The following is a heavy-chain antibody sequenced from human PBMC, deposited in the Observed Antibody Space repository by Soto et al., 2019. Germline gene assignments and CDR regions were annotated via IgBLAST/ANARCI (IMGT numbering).Heavy chain of an antibody. V-gene: IGHV3-73*01. D-gene: IGHD3-22*01. CDR1: GFTFSGSA. Sequence: VGSLRLSCAASGFTFSGSAMHWVRQASGKGLEWVGRIRSKANSYATAYAASVKGGFTISRDDSKNTAYLQMNSLKTEDTAVYYCTRHGAMGYYYDSSGRGDYWGQGTLVTVS. J-gene: IGHJ4*02. CDR3: TRHGAMGYYYDSSGRGDY. CDR2: IRSKANSYAT.